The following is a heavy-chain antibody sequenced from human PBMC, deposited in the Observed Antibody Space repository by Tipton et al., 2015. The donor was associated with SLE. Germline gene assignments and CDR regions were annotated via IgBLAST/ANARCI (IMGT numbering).Heavy chain of an antibody. D-gene: IGHD2-15*01. CDR2: ISTSGSTT. CDR3: ARDIVVVVPDYYYYYGMDV. J-gene: IGHJ6*02. Sequence: GSLRLSCAASGFSFSGYYMSWMRRAPGKGLEWVSYISTSGSTTYYADSVKGRVTISRDNAKNSVYLQMNSLRAEDTAVYYCARDIVVVVPDYYYYYGMDVWGQGTTVTVSS. CDR1: GFSFSGYY. V-gene: IGHV3-11*04.